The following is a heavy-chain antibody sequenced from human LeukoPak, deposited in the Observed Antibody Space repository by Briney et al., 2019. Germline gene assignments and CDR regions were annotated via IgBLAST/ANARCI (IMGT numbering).Heavy chain of an antibody. D-gene: IGHD6-13*01. V-gene: IGHV1-3*03. CDR3: ARELMYSSSWPSGNYSDY. CDR1: GYTFSTYA. J-gene: IGHJ4*02. CDR2: INAGNGNT. Sequence: ASVKLSCKASGYTFSTYAIHWVRQAPGQRLEWMGWINAGNGNTKYTQDFQGRVAITRDTSATTAYMELSSLRSEDTAVYYCARELMYSSSWPSGNYSDYWGQGTLVTVSS.